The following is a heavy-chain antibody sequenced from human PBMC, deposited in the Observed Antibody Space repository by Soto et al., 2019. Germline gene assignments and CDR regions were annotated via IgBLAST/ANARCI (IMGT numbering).Heavy chain of an antibody. J-gene: IGHJ4*02. CDR3: ARDYSSYGPFDF. D-gene: IGHD5-18*01. CDR2: ISGSTSHT. V-gene: IGHV3-11*06. Sequence: PGGSLRLSCAASGFTFTNYYISWVRQAPGKGLEWVSYISGSTSHTNYADSVKGRFTISRDNAKNSLYLQMNSLRAEDTAVYYCARDYSSYGPFDFWGQGTLVTVSS. CDR1: GFTFTNYY.